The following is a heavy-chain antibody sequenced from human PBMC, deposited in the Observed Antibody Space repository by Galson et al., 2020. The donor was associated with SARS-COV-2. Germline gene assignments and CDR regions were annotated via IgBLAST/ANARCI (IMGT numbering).Heavy chain of an antibody. Sequence: GESLKISCAASGFTFSSYGMHWVRQAPGKGLEWVAVISYDGSNKYYADSVKGRFTISRDNSKNTLYLQMNSLRAEDTAVYYCAKGASDYVWGSYRYPVLDYWGQGTLVTVSS. CDR1: GFTFSSYG. V-gene: IGHV3-30*18. J-gene: IGHJ4*02. CDR2: ISYDGSNK. D-gene: IGHD3-16*02. CDR3: AKGASDYVWGSYRYPVLDY.